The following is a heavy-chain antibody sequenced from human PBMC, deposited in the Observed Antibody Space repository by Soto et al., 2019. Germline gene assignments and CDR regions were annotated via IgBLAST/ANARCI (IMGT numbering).Heavy chain of an antibody. J-gene: IGHJ4*02. CDR1: GDTFTDYY. D-gene: IGHD2-21*02. CDR2: VNPSGGHT. V-gene: IGHV1-46*01. Sequence: QVQLMQSGAEVKKPGASVKVSCKASGDTFTDYYIHWVRQAPGQGLEWMGTVNPSGGHTTYAQHFLGRVTXTXXXSXXTLYMELIRLTYDDTAIYYCARGGHVVVVTAALDYWGQGTLVTVSS. CDR3: ARGGHVVVVTAALDY.